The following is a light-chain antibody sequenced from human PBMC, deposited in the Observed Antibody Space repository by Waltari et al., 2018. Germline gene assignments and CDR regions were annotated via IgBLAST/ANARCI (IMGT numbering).Light chain of an antibody. CDR3: AAWDDNLRAWV. Sequence: QSVLTQPPSASGTPGQRVTISCSGSNSNIGASTVDWYQQVPGTAPKLLLYNNNQRPSEVPDRFSGSKSGTSASLAISGLRSEDETDYYCAAWDDNLRAWVFGGGTKLTVL. J-gene: IGLJ3*02. CDR2: NNN. CDR1: NSNIGAST. V-gene: IGLV1-44*01.